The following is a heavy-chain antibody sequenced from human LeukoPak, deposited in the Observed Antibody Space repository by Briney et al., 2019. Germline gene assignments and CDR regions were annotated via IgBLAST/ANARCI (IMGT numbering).Heavy chain of an antibody. CDR2: IYYSGST. V-gene: IGHV4-59*01. D-gene: IGHD5-18*01. Sequence: SETLSLTCTVSGGSISSYYWSWIRQPPGKGLEWIGYIYYSGSTNYNPSLKSRVTISVDTSKNQFSLKLSSVTAAGTAVYYCARGIRGYSYLMYHWGQGTLVTVSS. CDR1: GGSISSYY. CDR3: ARGIRGYSYLMYH. J-gene: IGHJ4*02.